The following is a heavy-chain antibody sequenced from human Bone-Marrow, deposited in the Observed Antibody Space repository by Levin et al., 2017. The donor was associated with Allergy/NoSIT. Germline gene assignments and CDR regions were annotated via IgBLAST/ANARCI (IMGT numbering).Heavy chain of an antibody. CDR2: IYHSGNT. V-gene: IGHV4-31*03. D-gene: IGHD5-12*01. J-gene: IGHJ4*02. Sequence: PSETLSLTCTVSGGSIGGGGYYWSWIRQHPGKGLEWVGYIYHSGNTYYNPSLNRRLSISVDTSRNQFSLKLSSVTAADTAVYYCARDSGYDLDSWGQGTLVTVSS. CDR1: GGSIGGGGYY. CDR3: ARDSGYDLDS.